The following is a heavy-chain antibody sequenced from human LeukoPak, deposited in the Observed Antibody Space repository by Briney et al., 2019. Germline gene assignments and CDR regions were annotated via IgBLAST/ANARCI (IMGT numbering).Heavy chain of an antibody. CDR1: GGSISSGDYY. D-gene: IGHD3-10*01. V-gene: IGHV4-30-4*01. Sequence: SETLSLTCTVSGGSISSGDYYWSWIRQPPGKGLEWIGYIYYSGSTYYNPSLKSRVTISVDTSKNQFSLKLSSVTAADTAVYHCARGLGYYYGSGSYGYWGQGTLVTVSS. J-gene: IGHJ4*02. CDR2: IYYSGST. CDR3: ARGLGYYYGSGSYGY.